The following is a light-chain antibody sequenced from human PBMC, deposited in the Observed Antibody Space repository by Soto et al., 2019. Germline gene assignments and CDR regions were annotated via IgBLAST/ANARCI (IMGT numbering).Light chain of an antibody. Sequence: QSVLTQPASVSGSPGQSITICCTGTSSDVGGSNYVSWYQQHPGKAPKLIIYDVNNRPSGISNRFSGSKSGNTASLTISGLQAEDEADYYCSSYRSGSTLVFGGGTKLTVL. CDR3: SSYRSGSTLV. V-gene: IGLV2-14*03. CDR2: DVN. J-gene: IGLJ2*01. CDR1: SSDVGGSNY.